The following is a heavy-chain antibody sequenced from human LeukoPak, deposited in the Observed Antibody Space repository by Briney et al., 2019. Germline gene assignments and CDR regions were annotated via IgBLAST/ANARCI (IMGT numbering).Heavy chain of an antibody. CDR2: IKQDGSEK. V-gene: IGHV3-7*01. J-gene: IGHJ4*02. Sequence: TGGSLRLSCAASGFTFSSYWMSWVRQAPGKGLEWVANIKQDGSEKYYVDSVKGRFTISRDNAKNSLYLQMNSLRAEDPAVYYCATRGSYYDNYYWGQGTLVTVSS. D-gene: IGHD1-26*01. CDR1: GFTFSSYW. CDR3: ATRGSYYDNYY.